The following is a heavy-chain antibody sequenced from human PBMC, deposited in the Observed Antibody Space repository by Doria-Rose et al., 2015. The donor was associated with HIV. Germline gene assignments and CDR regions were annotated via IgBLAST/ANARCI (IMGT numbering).Heavy chain of an antibody. Sequence: VQLVESGGGLVRLGGSLRLSCATSGFTFSSHRINWVRQAPGKGLEWVSSISSTSAYITYADSVRGRFTISRDNARNSLYLQMDSLRAEDTAIYYCATGVTLDYWGQGTLVTVSS. CDR3: ATGVTLDY. D-gene: IGHD3-10*01. CDR1: GFTFSSHR. CDR2: ISSTSAYI. J-gene: IGHJ4*02. V-gene: IGHV3-21*01.